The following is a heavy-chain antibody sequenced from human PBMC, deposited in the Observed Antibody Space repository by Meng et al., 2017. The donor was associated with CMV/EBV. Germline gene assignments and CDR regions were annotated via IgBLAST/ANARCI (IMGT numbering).Heavy chain of an antibody. V-gene: IGHV4-39*07. CDR3: ARDRTGYPFDY. CDR2: IDYTERT. Sequence: PPLDQSRPQVVELSDTLSSTCPVSGGFISSCSCYIGWIRQPPGKGLEWIFSIDYTERTYYHPSLMSRVTISVDTSKNLFSLKLSSVAAADTAGDYCARDRTGYPFDYWGQGTLVTVSS. J-gene: IGHJ4*02. CDR1: GGFISSCSCY. D-gene: IGHD2-8*02.